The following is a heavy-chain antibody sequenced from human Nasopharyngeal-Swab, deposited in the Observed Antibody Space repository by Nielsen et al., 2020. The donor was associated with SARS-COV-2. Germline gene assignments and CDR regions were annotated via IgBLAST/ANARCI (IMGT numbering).Heavy chain of an antibody. CDR1: GFTFSSYW. CDR3: AREGGFGVAIDAFDI. V-gene: IGHV3-7*01. D-gene: IGHD3-3*01. CDR2: IKQDGSEK. J-gene: IGHJ3*02. Sequence: GESLKISCAASGFTFSSYWMSWVRQAPGKGLEWVANIKQDGSEKYYVDSVKGRFTISRDNAKNSLYLQMNSLRAEDTAVYYCAREGGFGVAIDAFDIWGQGTMVTVSS.